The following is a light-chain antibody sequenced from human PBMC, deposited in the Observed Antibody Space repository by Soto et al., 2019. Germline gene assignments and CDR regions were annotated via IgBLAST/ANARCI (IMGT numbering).Light chain of an antibody. Sequence: EIVLTQSPGTLSLSPGERATLSCRASQSVSSRYLAWYQQKPGQAPRLLTYGASNRATGIPDRFSGSGSGTDFTLTISRLEPEDFAVYFCQQYGSSPPFTFGQGTKVDIK. V-gene: IGKV3-20*01. CDR3: QQYGSSPPFT. J-gene: IGKJ2*01. CDR1: QSVSSRY. CDR2: GAS.